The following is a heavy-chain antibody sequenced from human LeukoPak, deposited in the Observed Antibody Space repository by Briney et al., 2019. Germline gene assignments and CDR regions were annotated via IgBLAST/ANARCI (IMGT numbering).Heavy chain of an antibody. CDR1: GGSISSGSYY. Sequence: SETLSLTCTVSGGSISSGSYYWSWIRQPAGKGLEWIGRIYTSGSTNYHPSLKSRVTISVERTKNQFSLKLRSVTAADTVVYYCARGAPSDYWGQGTLVTVSS. CDR3: ARGAPSDY. V-gene: IGHV4-61*02. CDR2: IYTSGST. J-gene: IGHJ4*02.